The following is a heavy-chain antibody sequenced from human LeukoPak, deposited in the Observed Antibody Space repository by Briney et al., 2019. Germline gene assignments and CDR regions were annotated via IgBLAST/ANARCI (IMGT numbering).Heavy chain of an antibody. V-gene: IGHV1-69*13. CDR3: ARSGPRGYSDHGAFDI. D-gene: IGHD5-12*01. CDR2: IIPIFGTA. Sequence: GASVKVSCKASGGTFSSYAISWVRQAPEQGLEWMGGIIPIFGTAHYAQKFQGRVTITADESTSTAYMELSSLRSEDTAVYYCARSGPRGYSDHGAFDIWGQGTMVTVSS. J-gene: IGHJ3*02. CDR1: GGTFSSYA.